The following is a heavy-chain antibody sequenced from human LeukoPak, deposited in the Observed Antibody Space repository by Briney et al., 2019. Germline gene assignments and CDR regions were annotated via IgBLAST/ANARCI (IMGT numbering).Heavy chain of an antibody. V-gene: IGHV3-21*01. Sequence: SSVNISWRRMATEKRLEWVSSISSSSSYIYYADSVKGRFTISRDNAKNSLYLQMNSLRAEDTAVYYCARVYYYYGMDVWGQGTTVTVSS. CDR3: ARVYYYYGMDV. CDR1: SSVN. J-gene: IGHJ6*02. CDR2: ISSSSSYI.